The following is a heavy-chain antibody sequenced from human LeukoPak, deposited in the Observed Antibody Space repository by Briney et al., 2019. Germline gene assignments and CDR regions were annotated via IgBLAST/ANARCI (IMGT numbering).Heavy chain of an antibody. CDR1: GVTFNDYY. CDR3: ARQEARDYYYEGLDY. D-gene: IGHD3-22*01. J-gene: IGHJ4*02. V-gene: IGHV3-11*01. CDR2: ISGSGGGNSI. Sequence: GGSLRLSCAVSGVTFNDYYMSWIRQAPGKGLEWVSYISGSGGGNSIYYADSVKGRFTIDRDNSKNTVYLQMNSLRPDDTAIYFCARQEARDYYYEGLDYWGQGTLVTVSS.